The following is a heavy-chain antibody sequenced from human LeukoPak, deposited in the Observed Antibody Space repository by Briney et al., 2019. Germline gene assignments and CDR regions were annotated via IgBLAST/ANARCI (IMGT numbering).Heavy chain of an antibody. D-gene: IGHD2-8*02. V-gene: IGHV4-39*07. Sequence: PSETLSLTCTVSGGSISSSSYYWGWIRQPPGKGLEWIGSIYYSGSTYYNPSLKSRVTISVDTSKNQFSLKLSSVTAADTAVDYCASPQYLVVPSPDAFDIWGQGTMVTVSS. CDR1: GGSISSSSYY. CDR3: ASPQYLVVPSPDAFDI. J-gene: IGHJ3*02. CDR2: IYYSGST.